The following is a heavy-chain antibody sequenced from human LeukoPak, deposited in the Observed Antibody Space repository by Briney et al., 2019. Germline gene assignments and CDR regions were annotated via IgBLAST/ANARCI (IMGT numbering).Heavy chain of an antibody. V-gene: IGHV4-59*01. CDR2: IYNSGST. J-gene: IGHJ3*02. CDR1: GGSISSDY. CDR3: ARGPGGGSYSDAFDI. Sequence: SETLSLTYTVSGGSISSDYWSWIRQPPGKGLEWVAYIYNSGSTSYNPSLKSRVTISMNTSKNQFSLKLSSVTAADTAVYYCARGPGGGSYSDAFDIWGQGTMVTVSS. D-gene: IGHD1-26*01.